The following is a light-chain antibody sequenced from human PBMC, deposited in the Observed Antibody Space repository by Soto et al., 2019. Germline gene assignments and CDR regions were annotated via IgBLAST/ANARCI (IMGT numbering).Light chain of an antibody. J-gene: IGLJ1*01. Sequence: QSVLTQPASVSGSPGQSITISCTGTSCDIGGYNYVSWSQQHPGKAPQLIIYEVSNRPSGVSNRFSGSKSGNTASLTISGLQAEDEADYYCSSYTSSSTYVFGTGTKVTVL. CDR2: EVS. CDR3: SSYTSSSTYV. CDR1: SCDIGGYNY. V-gene: IGLV2-14*01.